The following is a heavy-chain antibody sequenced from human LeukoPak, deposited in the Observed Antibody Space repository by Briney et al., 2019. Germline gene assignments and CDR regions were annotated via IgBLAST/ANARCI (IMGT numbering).Heavy chain of an antibody. V-gene: IGHV3-30*19. D-gene: IGHD3-10*01. CDR3: ARVRVRGVIITYYYYGMDV. J-gene: IGHJ6*02. Sequence: GGSLGLSCAASGFTFSSYGMHWVRQAPGKGLEWVAVISYDGGNKYYANSVKGRFTISRDNSNNTLYLQMNSLRADDTAVYYCARVRVRGVIITYYYYGMDVWGQGTTVTVSS. CDR2: ISYDGGNK. CDR1: GFTFSSYG.